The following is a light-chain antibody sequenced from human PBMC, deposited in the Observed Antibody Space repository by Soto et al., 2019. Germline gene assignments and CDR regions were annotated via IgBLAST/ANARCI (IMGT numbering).Light chain of an antibody. CDR2: DVT. Sequence: SVVNPPVSLSGCPGQSAPISCRGTTRYVCPYNFLSWHQQHPDNAPKLVIYDVTNRPSAVSNRFSGSKSGNTASLTISGLQAEDETDYYCSSYTRITTYVFGTGTKVTVL. J-gene: IGLJ1*01. CDR3: SSYTRITTYV. CDR1: TRYVCPYNF. V-gene: IGLV2-14*01.